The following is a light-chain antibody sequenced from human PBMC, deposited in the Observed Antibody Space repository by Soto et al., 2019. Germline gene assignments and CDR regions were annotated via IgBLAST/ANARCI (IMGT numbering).Light chain of an antibody. CDR2: DIS. V-gene: IGKV1-33*01. J-gene: IGKJ2*02. Sequence: DIQLTQSASSLSASVGDRVTITCQASQVITNYLNWYQQKPGRAPKLLIYDISTLEIGVPSRFGGSGSGTHFTSTITGPQPEDIATYYCQQYENLPCTFGQGTKLEI. CDR1: QVITNY. CDR3: QQYENLPCT.